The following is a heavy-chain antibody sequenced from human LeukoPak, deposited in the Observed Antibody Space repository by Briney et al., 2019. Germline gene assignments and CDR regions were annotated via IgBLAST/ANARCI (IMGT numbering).Heavy chain of an antibody. D-gene: IGHD3-3*01. CDR3: AREELSGYDFWSGYSLKYYFDY. CDR1: GFTFSSYW. CDR2: IKQDGSEK. V-gene: IGHV3-7*01. J-gene: IGHJ4*02. Sequence: GGSLRLSCAASGFTFSSYWMSWVRQGPGKGLEWVANIKQDGSEKDYVDSMKGRFTISRDNAKNSLYLQMTSLRAEDTAVYYCAREELSGYDFWSGYSLKYYFDYWGQGTLVTVSS.